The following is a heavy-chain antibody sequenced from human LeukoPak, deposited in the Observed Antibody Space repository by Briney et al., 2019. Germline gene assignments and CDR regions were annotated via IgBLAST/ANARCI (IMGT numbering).Heavy chain of an antibody. CDR1: GGSISSGGYY. Sequence: SETLSLTCTVSGGSISSGGYYWSWIRQHPGKGLEWIGYVYYSGSTYYNPSLKSRVTISVDTSKNQFSLKLSSVTAADTAVYYCARGVRYFDWLSQLNWFDPWGQGTLVTVSS. V-gene: IGHV4-31*03. D-gene: IGHD3-9*01. J-gene: IGHJ5*02. CDR2: VYYSGST. CDR3: ARGVRYFDWLSQLNWFDP.